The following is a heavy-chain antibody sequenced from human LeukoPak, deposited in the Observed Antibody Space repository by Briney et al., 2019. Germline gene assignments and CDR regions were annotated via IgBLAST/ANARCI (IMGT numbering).Heavy chain of an antibody. CDR3: AKVDTKGSGWPY. CDR1: GFTFSTST. Sequence: PGGSLRLSCAASGFTFSTSTMNWVRQAPGKGLEWVSSISSSSDYIYYADSVKGRFTISRDNSKNTLYLQMNSLRAEDTAVYYCAKVDTKGSGWPYWGQGTLVTVSS. J-gene: IGHJ4*02. V-gene: IGHV3-21*01. CDR2: ISSSSDYI. D-gene: IGHD6-19*01.